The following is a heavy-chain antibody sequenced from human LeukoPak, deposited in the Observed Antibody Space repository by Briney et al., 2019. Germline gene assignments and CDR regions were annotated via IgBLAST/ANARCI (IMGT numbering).Heavy chain of an antibody. CDR2: INTDGSST. V-gene: IGHV3-74*01. J-gene: IGHJ3*02. Sequence: SGRSLRLSCAASGFTFSNYAMHWVRQAPGKGLVWVSRINTDGSSTSYADSVKGRFTISRDNAKNTLYLQMNSLRAEDTAVYYCARDVSYDFWSGYSYHDAFDIWGQGTMVTVSS. CDR1: GFTFSNYA. D-gene: IGHD3-3*01. CDR3: ARDVSYDFWSGYSYHDAFDI.